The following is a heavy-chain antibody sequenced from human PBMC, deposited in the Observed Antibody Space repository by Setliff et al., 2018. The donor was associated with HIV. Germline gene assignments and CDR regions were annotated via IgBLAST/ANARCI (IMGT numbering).Heavy chain of an antibody. CDR2: INYSGDT. Sequence: SETLSLTCAVYGGSFSGYYWSWIRQPPGKGLEWIGEINYSGDTTYNPSLKNRVNMFIDTSKKQFSLKVSSVTAADTAVCYCVRQHGDYAFGPWGQETLVTVSS. CDR1: GGSFSGYY. V-gene: IGHV4-34*01. D-gene: IGHD4-17*01. J-gene: IGHJ5*02. CDR3: VRQHGDYAFGP.